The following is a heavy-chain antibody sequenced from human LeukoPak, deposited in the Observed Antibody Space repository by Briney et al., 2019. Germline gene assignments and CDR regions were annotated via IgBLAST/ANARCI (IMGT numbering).Heavy chain of an antibody. CDR1: GGTFSSYA. J-gene: IGHJ4*02. D-gene: IGHD3-22*01. Sequence: SVKVSCKASGGTFSSYAISWVRQAPGQGLEWMGGIIPIFGTANYAQKFQGRVTITTDESTSTAYMELSSLRSEDAAVYYCAREAVWYYDSSGYSSFDYWGQGTLVTVSS. CDR2: IIPIFGTA. CDR3: AREAVWYYDSSGYSSFDY. V-gene: IGHV1-69*05.